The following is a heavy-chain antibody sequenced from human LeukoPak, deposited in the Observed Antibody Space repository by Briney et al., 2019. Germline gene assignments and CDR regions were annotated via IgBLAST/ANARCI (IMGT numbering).Heavy chain of an antibody. D-gene: IGHD3-10*01. Sequence: KPSETLSLTCTVSGGSISSSSYYWGWTRQPPGKGLGWIGSIYYSGSTYYNPSLKSRVTISVDTSKNQFSLKLSSVTAADTAVYYCARSPMVRGKSWSDPWGQGTLVTVSS. CDR2: IYYSGST. J-gene: IGHJ5*02. CDR3: ARSPMVRGKSWSDP. V-gene: IGHV4-39*01. CDR1: GGSISSSSYY.